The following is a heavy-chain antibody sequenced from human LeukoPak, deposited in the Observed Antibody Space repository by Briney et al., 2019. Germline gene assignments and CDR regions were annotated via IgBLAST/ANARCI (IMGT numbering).Heavy chain of an antibody. D-gene: IGHD3-10*01. J-gene: IGHJ5*02. V-gene: IGHV4-61*01. CDR3: ARGGYYGSGNDFRFDP. Sequence: SETLSLTCTVSGGSISSSSYYWSWIRQPPGKGLECIGYIHYTGSTNYNPSLKSRVTISVDTSKNQFSLKLSSVTAADTAIYYCARGGYYGSGNDFRFDPWGQGTLVTVSS. CDR2: IHYTGST. CDR1: GGSISSSSYY.